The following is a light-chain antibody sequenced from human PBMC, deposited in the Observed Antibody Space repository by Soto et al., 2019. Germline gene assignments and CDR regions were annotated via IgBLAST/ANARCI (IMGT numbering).Light chain of an antibody. Sequence: QSVLTQPASVSGSPGQSITISCTGTSSDVGGYNYVSWYQQHPGKAPKLMIYEVSNRPSGVSNRFSGSQSGNTASLTVSGLQAEDEADYYCSSYAGSNTAGFGTGTKVTVL. V-gene: IGLV2-14*01. CDR1: SSDVGGYNY. J-gene: IGLJ1*01. CDR2: EVS. CDR3: SSYAGSNTAG.